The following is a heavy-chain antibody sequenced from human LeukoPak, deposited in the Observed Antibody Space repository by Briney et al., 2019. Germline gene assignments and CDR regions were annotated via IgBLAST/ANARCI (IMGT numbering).Heavy chain of an antibody. V-gene: IGHV4-4*07. CDR3: ARLKFYDSTGYSPGYYMDV. CDR2: IYTTGNT. CDR1: GGSIISYY. J-gene: IGHJ6*03. Sequence: SETLSLTCSVSGGSIISYYWSWIRQPAGKGPDLIGRIYTTGNTDYNPSLKTRITMSTDLSKKQYSLRLRSVTAADTAVYYCARLKFYDSTGYSPGYYMDVWGKGTAVTVSS. D-gene: IGHD3-22*01.